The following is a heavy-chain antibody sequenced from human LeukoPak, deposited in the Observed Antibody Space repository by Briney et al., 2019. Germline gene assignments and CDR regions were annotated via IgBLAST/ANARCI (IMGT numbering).Heavy chain of an antibody. V-gene: IGHV3-49*04. CDR1: GFTFGDYA. J-gene: IGHJ4*02. Sequence: GGSLRLSCTASGFTFGDYAMSWVRQAPGKGLEWVGFIRSKAYGGTTEYAASVKGRFTISRDDSKSIAYLQMNSLKTEDTAVYYCTRATDIVVPAAFNFDYWGQGTLVTVSS. CDR2: IRSKAYGGTT. CDR3: TRATDIVVPAAFNFDY. D-gene: IGHD2-2*01.